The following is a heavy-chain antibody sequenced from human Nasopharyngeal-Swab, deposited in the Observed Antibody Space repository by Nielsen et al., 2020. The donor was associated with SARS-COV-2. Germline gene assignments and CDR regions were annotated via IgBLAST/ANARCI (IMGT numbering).Heavy chain of an antibody. J-gene: IGHJ5*02. D-gene: IGHD3-3*01. CDR1: GFTFSSYS. CDR3: AREVGGVVPNWFDP. CDR2: ISSSSSTI. V-gene: IGHV3-48*04. Sequence: GESVKSSCAASGFTFSSYSMNWVRQAPGKGLEWVSYISSSSSTIYYADSVKGRFTISRDNAKNSLYLQMNSLRAEDTAVYYCAREVGGVVPNWFDPWGQGTLVTVSS.